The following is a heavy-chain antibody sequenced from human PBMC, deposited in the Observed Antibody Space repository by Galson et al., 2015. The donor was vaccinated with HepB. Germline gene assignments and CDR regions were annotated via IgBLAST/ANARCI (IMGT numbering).Heavy chain of an antibody. CDR3: ARGLYGSGSYDY. V-gene: IGHV3-30*04. CDR1: GFTFSSYA. J-gene: IGHJ4*02. Sequence: SLRLSCAASGFTFSSYAMHWVRQAPGKGLEWVAVISYDGSNKYYADSVKGRFTISRDNSKNTLYLQMNSLRAEDTAVYYCARGLYGSGSYDYWGQGTLVTVSS. D-gene: IGHD3-10*01. CDR2: ISYDGSNK.